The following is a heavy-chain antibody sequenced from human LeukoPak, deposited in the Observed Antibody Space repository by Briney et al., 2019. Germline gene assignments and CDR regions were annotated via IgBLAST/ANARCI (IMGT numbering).Heavy chain of an antibody. CDR3: AIPPDVLRHFDWP. D-gene: IGHD3-9*01. V-gene: IGHV3-23*01. CDR1: GVTFSSYA. J-gene: IGHJ5*02. CDR2: ISGSGGGT. Sequence: PGGSLRLSCAACGVTFSSYAMSWVPQAPGKGLVWFSAISGSGGGTYYVDSVKGRFTISRDNSKNTLYLQMNSLRAEDTAVYYCAIPPDVLRHFDWPWGQGTLVTVSS.